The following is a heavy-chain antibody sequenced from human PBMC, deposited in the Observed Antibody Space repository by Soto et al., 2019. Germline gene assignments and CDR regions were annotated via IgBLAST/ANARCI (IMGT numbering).Heavy chain of an antibody. J-gene: IGHJ4*02. D-gene: IGHD3-3*01. CDR1: GGSISSSSYY. CDR3: ASVSDRVVTDY. V-gene: IGHV4-39*01. Sequence: QLQLQESGPGLVKPSETLSLTCTVSGGSISSSSYYWGWIRQPPGKGLEWIGSIYYSGSTYYNPSLKSRVTISVDTSKNQFSLKLSSVTAADTAVYYCASVSDRVVTDYWGQGTLVTVSS. CDR2: IYYSGST.